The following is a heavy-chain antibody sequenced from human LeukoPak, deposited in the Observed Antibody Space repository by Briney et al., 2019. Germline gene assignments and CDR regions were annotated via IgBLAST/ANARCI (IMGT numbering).Heavy chain of an antibody. D-gene: IGHD6-13*01. Sequence: PSETLSLTCAVYGGSFSGYYWSWIRQPPGKGLEWIGEINHSGSTNYNPSLKSRVTISVDTSKNQFSLKLSSVTAADTAVYYCARDDGSWYADYWGQGTLVTVSS. CDR3: ARDDGSWYADY. J-gene: IGHJ4*02. CDR1: GGSFSGYY. V-gene: IGHV4-34*01. CDR2: INHSGST.